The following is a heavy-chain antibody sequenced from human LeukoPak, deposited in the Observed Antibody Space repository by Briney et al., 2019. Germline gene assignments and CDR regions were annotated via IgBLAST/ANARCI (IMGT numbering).Heavy chain of an antibody. CDR2: IYYSGST. Sequence: SETLSLTCAVYGGSFSGYYWSWIRQPPGKGLEWIGYIYYSGSTNYNPSLKSRVTISVDTSKNQFSLKLSSVTAADTAVYYCARTGRDGYNLDYYYYMDVWGKGTTVTVSS. CDR3: ARTGRDGYNLDYYYYMDV. CDR1: GGSFSGYY. J-gene: IGHJ6*03. V-gene: IGHV4-59*01. D-gene: IGHD5-24*01.